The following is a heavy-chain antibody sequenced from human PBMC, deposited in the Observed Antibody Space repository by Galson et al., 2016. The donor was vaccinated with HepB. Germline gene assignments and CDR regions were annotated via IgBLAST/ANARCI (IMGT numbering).Heavy chain of an antibody. V-gene: IGHV3-23*01. Sequence: SLRLSCAASGFTFSSYAMSWVRQTPGKGLEWVSAISDSGGGTYHADSVKGRFTISRDNAKNSLYLQVNSLRAEDTAVYYCARDSRDYGGYFDSWGQGTLVTVSS. CDR3: ARDSRDYGGYFDS. CDR2: ISDSGGGT. D-gene: IGHD4-17*01. J-gene: IGHJ4*02. CDR1: GFTFSSYA.